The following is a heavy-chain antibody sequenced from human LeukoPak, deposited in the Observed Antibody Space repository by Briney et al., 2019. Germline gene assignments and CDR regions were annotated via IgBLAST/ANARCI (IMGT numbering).Heavy chain of an antibody. CDR3: ARERGVATIESGFDY. CDR2: IIPIFGTA. CDR1: GGTFSSYA. V-gene: IGHV1-69*13. Sequence: SVKVSCKASGGTFSSYAISWVRQAPGQGLEWMGGIIPIFGTANYAQKFQGRVTITADESTSTAYMELSSLRSEDTAVYYCARERGVATIESGFDYWGQGTLVTVSS. D-gene: IGHD5-24*01. J-gene: IGHJ4*02.